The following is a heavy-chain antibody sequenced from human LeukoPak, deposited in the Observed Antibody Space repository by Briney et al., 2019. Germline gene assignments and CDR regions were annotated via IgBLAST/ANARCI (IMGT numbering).Heavy chain of an antibody. CDR2: MSGDGATT. CDR3: AKGSGNGYGSGPFDY. CDR1: GFTFSDYG. Sequence: GGTLRLSCAASGFTFSDYGMSWVRQAPGKGLEWVSAMSGDGATTYYADSVKGRFTISRDNSKNTVSLQMSSLRAEDTALYYCAKGSGNGYGSGPFDYWGQGTLVTVSS. V-gene: IGHV3-23*01. D-gene: IGHD3-10*01. J-gene: IGHJ4*02.